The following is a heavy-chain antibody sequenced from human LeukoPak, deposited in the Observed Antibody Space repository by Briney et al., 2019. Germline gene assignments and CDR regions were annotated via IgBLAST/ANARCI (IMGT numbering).Heavy chain of an antibody. CDR3: ARDERYNWNAFLSYYYYYYMDV. V-gene: IGHV3-23*01. Sequence: GGSLRLSCAASGFTFSSYAMSWVRQAPGKGLEWVSAISGSGGSTYYADSVKGRFTISRDNAKNSLYLQMNSLRAEDTAVYYCARDERYNWNAFLSYYYYYYMDVWGKGTTVTVSS. D-gene: IGHD1-1*01. J-gene: IGHJ6*03. CDR2: ISGSGGST. CDR1: GFTFSSYA.